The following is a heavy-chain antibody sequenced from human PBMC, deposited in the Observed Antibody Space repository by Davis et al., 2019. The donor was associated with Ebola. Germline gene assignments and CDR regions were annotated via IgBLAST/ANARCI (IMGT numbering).Heavy chain of an antibody. CDR2: ISAYNGNT. Sequence: ASVKVSCKASGYTFTSYGISWVRQAPGQGLEWMGWISAYNGNTNYAQKLQGRVTMTTDTSTSTAYMELRSLRSDDTAVYYCARTVVPAAILEDAFDIWGQGTMVTVSS. V-gene: IGHV1-18*01. D-gene: IGHD2-2*02. CDR1: GYTFTSYG. CDR3: ARTVVPAAILEDAFDI. J-gene: IGHJ3*02.